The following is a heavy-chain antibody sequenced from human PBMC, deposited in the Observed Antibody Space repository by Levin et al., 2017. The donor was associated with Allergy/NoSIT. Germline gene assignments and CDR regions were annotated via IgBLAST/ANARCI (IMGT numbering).Heavy chain of an antibody. D-gene: IGHD1-7*01. CDR1: GYSFSNYW. J-gene: IGHJ6*02. CDR3: VRHPPNWNYGNYYFYGMDV. Sequence: ASVKVSCKGSGYSFSNYWIGWVRQMPGKGLEWVGIVYPGDSDTRYSPSFQGQVTVSADKSISTAYLQWSSLKASDTAMYFCVRHPPNWNYGNYYFYGMDVWGQGTTVTVSS. CDR2: VYPGDSDT. V-gene: IGHV5-51*01.